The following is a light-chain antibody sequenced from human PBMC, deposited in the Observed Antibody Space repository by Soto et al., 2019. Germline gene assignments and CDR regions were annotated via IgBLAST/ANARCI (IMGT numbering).Light chain of an antibody. CDR3: QQYGRSPLT. V-gene: IGKV3-20*01. Sequence: EIVLTQSPGTLSLSPGERATLSCRASQSVSSSYLAWYQQKPGQPARLLIYGASSRATGIPDRFSGSGSGTDFTLTISRLEPEDFAVYYCQQYGRSPLTFGPGTKVDIE. J-gene: IGKJ3*01. CDR2: GAS. CDR1: QSVSSSY.